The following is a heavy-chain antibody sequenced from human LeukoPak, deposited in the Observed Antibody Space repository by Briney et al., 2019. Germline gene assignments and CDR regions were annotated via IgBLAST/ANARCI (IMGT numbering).Heavy chain of an antibody. J-gene: IGHJ6*03. CDR2: ISGSGGST. Sequence: GGSLRLSCAASGFTFSSYAMSWVRQAPGKGLEWVSAISGSGGSTYYADSVKGRFTISRDNSKNTLYLQMNSLRAEDTGVYYCAKAPTGTTNLGPFYYYYYMDVWGKGTTVTVSS. V-gene: IGHV3-23*01. D-gene: IGHD1-7*01. CDR1: GFTFSSYA. CDR3: AKAPTGTTNLGPFYYYYYMDV.